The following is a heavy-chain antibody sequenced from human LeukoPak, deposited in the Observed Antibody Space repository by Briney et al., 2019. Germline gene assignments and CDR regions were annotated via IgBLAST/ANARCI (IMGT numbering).Heavy chain of an antibody. Sequence: GGSLRLSCAASGFTFSSYWMHWVRQAPGKGLVWVSRINSDGSSTSYADSVKGRFTISRDNAKNTLYLQMNSLRAEDTAVYYCARDALQSPGPGGWYHLETVAARAFDIWGQGTMVTVSS. J-gene: IGHJ3*02. CDR1: GFTFSSYW. V-gene: IGHV3-74*01. D-gene: IGHD6-19*01. CDR2: INSDGSST. CDR3: ARDALQSPGPGGWYHLETVAARAFDI.